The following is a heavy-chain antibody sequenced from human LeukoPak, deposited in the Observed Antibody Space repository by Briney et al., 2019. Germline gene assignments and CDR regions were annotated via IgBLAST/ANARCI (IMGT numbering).Heavy chain of an antibody. J-gene: IGHJ4*02. CDR2: IYYSGST. V-gene: IGHV4-59*08. CDR1: GGSISSNY. CDR3: ARQGRYYDSSCYLYYFDY. D-gene: IGHD3-22*01. Sequence: PSETLSLTCTGSGGSISSNYWSWIRQPPGKGLEWIGYIYYSGSTNYHPSLKSRVTISVDTSKNQFSLKLSSVTAADTAVYYCARQGRYYDSSCYLYYFDYWGQGTLVTVSS.